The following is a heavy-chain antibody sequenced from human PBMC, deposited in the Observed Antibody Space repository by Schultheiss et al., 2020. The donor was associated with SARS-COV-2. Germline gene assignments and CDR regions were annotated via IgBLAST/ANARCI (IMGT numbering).Heavy chain of an antibody. D-gene: IGHD3-16*02. CDR3: ARTSFKGDYVWGSYRSNWFDP. CDR2: INHSGST. CDR1: GGSVSSGSYY. V-gene: IGHV4-61*01. Sequence: SETLSLTCTVSGGSVSSGSYYWSWIRQPPGKGLEWIGEINHSGSTNYNPSLKSRVTISVDTSKNQFSLKLSSVTAADTAVYYCARTSFKGDYVWGSYRSNWFDPWGQGTLVTVSS. J-gene: IGHJ5*02.